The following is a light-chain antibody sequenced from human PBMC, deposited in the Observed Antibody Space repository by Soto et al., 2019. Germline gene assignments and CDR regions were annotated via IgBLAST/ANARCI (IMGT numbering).Light chain of an antibody. CDR1: NTDVGGYAR. CDR2: EVF. J-gene: IGLJ3*02. CDR3: ISYIPSTTTHWV. Sequence: QSALTQPASVSGSPGQSITISCTGTNTDVGGYARVSWYQHHQGKAPKMLIFEVFNRPSGISDRFSGSKSGDTASLTISGLQAEDEADYYCISYIPSTTTHWVFGGGTKVTVL. V-gene: IGLV2-14*01.